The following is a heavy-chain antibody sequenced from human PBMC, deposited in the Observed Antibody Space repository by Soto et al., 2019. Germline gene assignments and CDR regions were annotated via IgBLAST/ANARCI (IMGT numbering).Heavy chain of an antibody. Sequence: EVQLLESGGGLVEPGGSLRLSCAASGLSFSSYGMSWVRQAPGKGLEWVSGISGSATGTYYADSVKGRFTISRDNSMNTLYLQMNSLRAEDTALYYCAKELSEGGSYYGVVDHWGQGTLVTVSS. CDR3: AKELSEGGSYYGVVDH. J-gene: IGHJ4*02. CDR1: GLSFSSYG. V-gene: IGHV3-23*01. CDR2: ISGSATGT. D-gene: IGHD1-26*01.